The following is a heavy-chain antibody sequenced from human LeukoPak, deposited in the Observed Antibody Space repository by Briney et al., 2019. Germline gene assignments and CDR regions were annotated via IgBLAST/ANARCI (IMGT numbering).Heavy chain of an antibody. CDR2: IYHSGST. Sequence: SETLSLTCTVSGGSISSSSYYWGWIRQSPGKGLEWIGSIYHSGSTYYNPSLKSRISISVDTSKNQFSLMLTSVTATDTAVYYCARDASSGWLYWGQGTLVTVSS. J-gene: IGHJ4*02. V-gene: IGHV4-39*07. CDR3: ARDASSGWLY. CDR1: GGSISSSSYY. D-gene: IGHD6-19*01.